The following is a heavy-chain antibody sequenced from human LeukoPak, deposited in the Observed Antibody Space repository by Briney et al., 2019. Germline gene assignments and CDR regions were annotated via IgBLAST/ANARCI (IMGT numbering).Heavy chain of an antibody. D-gene: IGHD2-2*02. CDR1: GFTFSSYS. V-gene: IGHV3-21*01. CDR3: ARDFTSAYTIDY. CDR2: ISSSSSSYI. J-gene: IGHJ4*02. Sequence: GGSLRLSCAASGFTFSSYSMNWVRQAPGKGLEWVSSISSSSSSYIYYADSVKGRFTISRDNAKNSLYLQMSSLRAEDTAVYYCARDFTSAYTIDYWGQGTLVTVSS.